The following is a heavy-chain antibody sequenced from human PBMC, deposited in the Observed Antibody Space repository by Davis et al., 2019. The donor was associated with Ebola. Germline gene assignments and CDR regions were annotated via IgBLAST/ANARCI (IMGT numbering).Heavy chain of an antibody. V-gene: IGHV4-39*01. CDR2: VYYSGST. D-gene: IGHD3-3*01. J-gene: IGHJ5*02. CDR3: ARQGWSGYSLRHWLDP. CDR1: GGYIGSSNNF. Sequence: SETLSLTCTVSGGYIGSSNNFWGWIRQPPGKGLEWIGSVYYSGSTYYNPSLKSRVTISVDTSKNQFSLKLSSVTAADTAVYYCARQGWSGYSLRHWLDPWGRGTLVTVSS.